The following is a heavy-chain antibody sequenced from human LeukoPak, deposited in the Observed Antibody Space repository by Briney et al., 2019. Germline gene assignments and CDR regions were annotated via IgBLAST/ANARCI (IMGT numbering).Heavy chain of an antibody. CDR1: GYTFTSYG. CDR2: ISAYNGNT. D-gene: IGHD3-10*01. Sequence: ASVTVSCKASGYTFTSYGISWVRQAPGQGLEWMGWISAYNGNTNYAQKLQGRVTMTTDTSTSTAYMELRSLRSDDTAVYYCARAPRGYRAGGAFDIWGQGTMVTVSS. CDR3: ARAPRGYRAGGAFDI. V-gene: IGHV1-18*01. J-gene: IGHJ3*02.